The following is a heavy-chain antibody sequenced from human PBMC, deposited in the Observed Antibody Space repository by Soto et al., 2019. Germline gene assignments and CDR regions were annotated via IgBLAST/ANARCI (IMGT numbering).Heavy chain of an antibody. V-gene: IGHV1-18*01. D-gene: IGHD2-8*01. CDR3: ARDHGRAPNFSYGMDV. Sequence: QVQLVQSGAEVKEPGASVKVSCKASGYTFISYGITWVRQAPGQGLEWMGWISVYNGNTYYAQNLQDRVTMTTDTSTSTAYMELRSLRSDDTAVYYCARDHGRAPNFSYGMDVWGQGTTVTVSS. CDR1: GYTFISYG. CDR2: ISVYNGNT. J-gene: IGHJ6*02.